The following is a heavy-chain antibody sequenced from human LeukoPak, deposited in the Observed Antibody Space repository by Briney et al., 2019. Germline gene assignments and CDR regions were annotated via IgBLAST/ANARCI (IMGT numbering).Heavy chain of an antibody. D-gene: IGHD3-10*01. J-gene: IGHJ6*03. CDR2: IYTSGST. V-gene: IGHV4-4*07. CDR3: ARGKLLWFGEPRGYYMDV. CDR1: GGSISSYY. Sequence: PSETLSLTCTVSGGSISSYYWSWIRQPAGKGLEWIGRIYTSGSTNYNPSLKSRVTMSVDTSKNQFSLKLSSVTAADTAVYYCARGKLLWFGEPRGYYMDVWGKGTTVTVSS.